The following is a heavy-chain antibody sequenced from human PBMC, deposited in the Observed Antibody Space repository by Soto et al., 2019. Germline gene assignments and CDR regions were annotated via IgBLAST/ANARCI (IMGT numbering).Heavy chain of an antibody. CDR1: GYTFTSYG. CDR3: SKEPNFFDY. J-gene: IGHJ4*02. CDR2: ISAYNGNT. Sequence: ASVKVSCKASGYTFTSYGISWVRPAPGQGLEWMGWISAYNGNTKYAQTLQGRVTMTTDTSTSTAYMELRSLRSDDTAGYYCSKEPNFFDYWGQGTLVTVSS. V-gene: IGHV1-18*01.